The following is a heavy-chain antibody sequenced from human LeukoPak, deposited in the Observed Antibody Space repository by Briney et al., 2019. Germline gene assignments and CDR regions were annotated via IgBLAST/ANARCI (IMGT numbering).Heavy chain of an antibody. CDR2: ISSSSSSYI. CDR1: GFTFSNYD. J-gene: IGHJ4*02. CDR3: ARGEEKATITALDS. D-gene: IGHD5-24*01. V-gene: IGHV3-21*01. Sequence: TGGSLRLSCAASGFTFSNYDMHWVRQAPGKGLEWVSAISSSSSSYIYYADSIKGRFTISRDNAENSLYLQMNSLRAVDTAVYFCARGEEKATITALDSWGQGTLVTVSS.